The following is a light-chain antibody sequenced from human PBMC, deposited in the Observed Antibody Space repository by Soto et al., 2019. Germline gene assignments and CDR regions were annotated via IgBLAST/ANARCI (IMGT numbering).Light chain of an antibody. Sequence: QSALTQPPSASGSPGHSVTISCTGTSSDVGGYDYVSWYQQQSGKAPKLIIYEVSRRPSGVPDRFSGSKSGDTASLTVSGLQAEDEADYYCSSYAGIHNVIFGAGTKVTVL. CDR2: EVS. CDR1: SSDVGGYDY. CDR3: SSYAGIHNVI. J-gene: IGLJ1*01. V-gene: IGLV2-8*01.